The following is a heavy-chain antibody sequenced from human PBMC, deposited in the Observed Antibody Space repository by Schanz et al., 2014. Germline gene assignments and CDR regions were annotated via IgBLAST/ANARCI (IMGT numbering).Heavy chain of an antibody. V-gene: IGHV3-23*01. Sequence: EVQLLESGGGLVQPGGSLRLSCSASTFTFDHYAMTWVRQAPGKGLEWVSAISGGGGTTYYADSVKGRFTISRDNSKNTLYLQMNSLRVEDTAVYYCAASSGWHPSTDYWGQGTLVTVSS. CDR3: AASSGWHPSTDY. CDR2: ISGGGGTT. J-gene: IGHJ4*02. CDR1: TFTFDHYA. D-gene: IGHD6-19*01.